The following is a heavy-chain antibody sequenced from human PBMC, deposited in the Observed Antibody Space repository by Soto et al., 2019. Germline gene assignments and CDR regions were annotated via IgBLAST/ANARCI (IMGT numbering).Heavy chain of an antibody. CDR2: IIPIFGTA. D-gene: IGHD2-15*01. J-gene: IGHJ6*02. CDR3: ARDCSGGSRYRDYYYYGMDV. V-gene: IGHV1-69*01. Sequence: QVQLVQSGAEVKKPGSSVKVSCKASGGTFSSYAISWVRQAPGQGLEWMGGIIPIFGTANYAQKFQGRVTITADESTSTAYMELSSLRSEDTAVYYCARDCSGGSRYRDYYYYGMDVWGQGTTVTVSS. CDR1: GGTFSSYA.